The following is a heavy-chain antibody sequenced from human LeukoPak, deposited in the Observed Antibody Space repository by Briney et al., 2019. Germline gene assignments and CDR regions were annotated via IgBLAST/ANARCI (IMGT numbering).Heavy chain of an antibody. CDR1: GGSIIGHW. CDR2: IFYSGGRT. J-gene: IGHJ4*02. V-gene: IGHV4-59*08. CDR3: ARRNTADASIDF. D-gene: IGHD2/OR15-2a*01. Sequence: SSQSLCLTRTVSGGSIIGHWWSWIRRPPGKGLEWIGDIFYSGGRTNYNPSLKSRLTMSLDTSKNQFSLKLTSVTAADTAMYYCARRNTADASIDFWGQGTLVTASS.